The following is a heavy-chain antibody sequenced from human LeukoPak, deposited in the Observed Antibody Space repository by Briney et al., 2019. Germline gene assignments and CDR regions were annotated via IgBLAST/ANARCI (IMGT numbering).Heavy chain of an antibody. CDR2: IYTSGST. J-gene: IGHJ3*02. CDR3: AREGSMIVVEI. V-gene: IGHV4-61*02. CDR1: GGSISSSSYY. Sequence: PSETLSLTCSVSGGSISSSSYYWSWIRQPAGKGLEWIGRIYTSGSTNYNPSLKSRVTMSVDTSKNQFSLKLSSVTAADTAVYYCAREGSMIVVEIWGQGTMVTVSS. D-gene: IGHD3-22*01.